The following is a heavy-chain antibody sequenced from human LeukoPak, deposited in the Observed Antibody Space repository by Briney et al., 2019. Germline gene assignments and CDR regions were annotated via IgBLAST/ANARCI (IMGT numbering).Heavy chain of an antibody. Sequence: SETLSLTCTVPGGSISSYYWNWIRQPPGKGLEWVGHISYSGGTKYNPSLQSRVTISIDTSKNQFSLNLSSVTAADTAVYYCARRVIMSAAGVPDTWLDPWGQGILVTVSS. J-gene: IGHJ5*02. D-gene: IGHD2-8*01. CDR3: ARRVIMSAAGVPDTWLDP. CDR1: GGSISSYY. V-gene: IGHV4-59*08. CDR2: ISYSGGT.